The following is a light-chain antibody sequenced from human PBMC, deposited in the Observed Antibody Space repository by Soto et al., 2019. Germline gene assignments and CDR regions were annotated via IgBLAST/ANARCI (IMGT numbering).Light chain of an antibody. CDR3: QHYNSYSEA. V-gene: IGKV3-11*01. J-gene: IGKJ1*01. CDR2: DAY. Sequence: EVVFTQSPVTLSLSPGEIATLSCRASQSFRGLLAWYQQKPGQAPRLLIYDAYNRATGIPPRFSGSGSGTDFTLTISSLQPDDFATYYCQHYNSYSEAFGQGTKVDIK. CDR1: QSFRGL.